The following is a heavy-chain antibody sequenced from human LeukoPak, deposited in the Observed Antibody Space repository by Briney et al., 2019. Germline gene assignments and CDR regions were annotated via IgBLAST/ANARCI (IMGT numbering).Heavy chain of an antibody. Sequence: GGSLRLSCAASGFTFSDYYMSWIRQAPGKGLEWVSYISSSSSYTNYADSVKGRFTISRDNAKNSLYLQMNSLRAEDTAVYYCAPPDAGYSYGYGCCRKDYWGQGTLVTVSS. J-gene: IGHJ4*02. CDR1: GFTFSDYY. D-gene: IGHD5-18*01. V-gene: IGHV3-11*06. CDR2: ISSSSSYT. CDR3: APPDAGYSYGYGCCRKDY.